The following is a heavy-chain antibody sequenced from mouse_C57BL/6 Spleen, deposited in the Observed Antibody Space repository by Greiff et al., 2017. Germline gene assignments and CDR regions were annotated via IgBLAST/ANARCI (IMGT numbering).Heavy chain of an antibody. D-gene: IGHD4-1*02. CDR3: ARAPTGTGYYAMDY. J-gene: IGHJ4*01. Sequence: EVKLMESGGGLVKPGGSLKLSCAASGFTFSSYAMSWVRQTPEKRLEWVATISDGGSYTYYPDNVKGRFTISRDNAKNNLYLQMSHLKSEDTAMYYCARAPTGTGYYAMDYWGQGTSVTVSS. V-gene: IGHV5-4*03. CDR2: ISDGGSYT. CDR1: GFTFSSYA.